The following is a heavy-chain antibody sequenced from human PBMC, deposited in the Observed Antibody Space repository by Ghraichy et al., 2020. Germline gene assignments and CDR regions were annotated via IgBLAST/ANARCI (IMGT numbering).Heavy chain of an antibody. CDR3: ARRSGYIVGGMDV. D-gene: IGHD3-3*01. CDR1: GGSISSGGYY. V-gene: IGHV4-31*03. CDR2: IYYSGCT. Sequence: SETLSLTCTVSGGSISSGGYYWSWIRQHPGKGLEWIGYIYYSGCTSYNPSLKSRVTILVDTSKNQFSLKLSSVTAADTAVYYCARRSGYIVGGMDVWGQGTTVTVSS. J-gene: IGHJ6*02.